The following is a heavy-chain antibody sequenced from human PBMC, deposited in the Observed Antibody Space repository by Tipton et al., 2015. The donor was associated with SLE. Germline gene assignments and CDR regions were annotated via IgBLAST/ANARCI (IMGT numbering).Heavy chain of an antibody. D-gene: IGHD1-20*01. Sequence: TLSLTCAVYGGSISGGDYYWSWIRQPPGKGLEWIGHIFNSGSTYYNPSLKSRVTISVETSKSQFSLKVTSVTAADTAVYYCARGPYNWNPFYYYYMDVWGKGTTVTVSS. J-gene: IGHJ6*03. CDR1: GGSISGGDYY. CDR3: ARGPYNWNPFYYYYMDV. V-gene: IGHV4-30-4*01. CDR2: IFNSGST.